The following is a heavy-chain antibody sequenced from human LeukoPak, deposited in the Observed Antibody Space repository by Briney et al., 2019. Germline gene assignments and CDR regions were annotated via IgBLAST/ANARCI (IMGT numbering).Heavy chain of an antibody. CDR1: GYTFTSYG. CDR3: ARAFFRRLAAAGTDFDY. Sequence: ASVSVSCKASGYTFTSYGISGVRQAPGQGREGMGWISAYNGNTNYAQKLQGRVTMTTDTSTSTAYMELRSLRSDDTAVYYCARAFFRRLAAAGTDFDYWGQGTLVTVSS. V-gene: IGHV1-18*01. J-gene: IGHJ4*02. CDR2: ISAYNGNT. D-gene: IGHD6-13*01.